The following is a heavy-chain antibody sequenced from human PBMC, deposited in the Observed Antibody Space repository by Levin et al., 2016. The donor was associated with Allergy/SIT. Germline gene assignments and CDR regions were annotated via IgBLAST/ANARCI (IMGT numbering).Heavy chain of an antibody. CDR2: IYHSGST. V-gene: IGHV4-4*02. Sequence: SETLSLTCAVSGGSISSSNWWSWVRQPPGKGLEWIGEIYHSGSTNYNPSLKSRVTISVDKSKNQFSLKLSSVTAADTAVYYCARGYYATTGYYYYGMDVWGQGTTVTVSS. CDR1: GGSISSSNW. J-gene: IGHJ6*02. CDR3: ARGYYATTGYYYYGMDV. D-gene: IGHD2/OR15-2a*01.